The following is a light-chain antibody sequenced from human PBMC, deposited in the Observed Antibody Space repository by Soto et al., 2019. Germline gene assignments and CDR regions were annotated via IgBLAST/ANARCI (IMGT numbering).Light chain of an antibody. V-gene: IGKV3-11*01. J-gene: IGKJ5*01. CDR1: QSVSSY. Sequence: SPATLSLSPGERATLSCRASQSVSSYLAWYQQKPGQAPRLLIYDASNRATGIPARFSGSGFGTDFTLTISSLEPEDFAVYYCQQRSNWPPAFGQGTRLEIK. CDR2: DAS. CDR3: QQRSNWPPA.